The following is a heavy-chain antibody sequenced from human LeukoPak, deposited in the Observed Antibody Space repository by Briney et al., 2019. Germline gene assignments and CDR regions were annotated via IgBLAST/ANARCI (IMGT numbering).Heavy chain of an antibody. CDR2: ISSSSSYI. D-gene: IGHD6-19*01. V-gene: IGHV3-21*04. Sequence: GGSLRLSCAASGFTFSSYSMNWVRQAPGKGLEWVSSISSSSSYIYYADSVKGRFTISRDNSKNTLYLQMNSLRAEDTAVYYCAKDHGSSGWINWFDPWGQGTLVTVSS. J-gene: IGHJ5*02. CDR3: AKDHGSSGWINWFDP. CDR1: GFTFSSYS.